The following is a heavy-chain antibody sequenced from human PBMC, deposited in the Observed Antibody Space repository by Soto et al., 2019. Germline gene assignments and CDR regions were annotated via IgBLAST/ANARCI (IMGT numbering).Heavy chain of an antibody. CDR1: GFTFSNAW. CDR3: NTGHIAVAPWDGMDV. J-gene: IGHJ6*02. CDR2: IKSKTDGGTT. Sequence: GSLRLSCAASGFTFSNAWMSWVRQAPGKGLEWVGRIKSKTDGGTTDYAAPVKGRFTISRDDSKNTLYLQMNSLKTEDTAVYYCNTGHIAVAPWDGMDVWGQGTTVTVSS. V-gene: IGHV3-15*01. D-gene: IGHD6-19*01.